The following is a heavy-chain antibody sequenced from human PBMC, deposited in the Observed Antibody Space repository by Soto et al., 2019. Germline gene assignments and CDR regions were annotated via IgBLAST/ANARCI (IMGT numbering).Heavy chain of an antibody. J-gene: IGHJ4*02. D-gene: IGHD2-2*01. CDR1: GFTFTSYA. V-gene: IGHV3-64*01. Sequence: GGSLRLSCAASGFTFTSYAMSWVRQAPGKGLEHVSAISSNGGSTYYANSVKGRFTISRDNSKNTLYLQMGSLRAEDMAVYYCAREGYCSSTSCYSFDYWGQGTLVTVSS. CDR2: ISSNGGST. CDR3: AREGYCSSTSCYSFDY.